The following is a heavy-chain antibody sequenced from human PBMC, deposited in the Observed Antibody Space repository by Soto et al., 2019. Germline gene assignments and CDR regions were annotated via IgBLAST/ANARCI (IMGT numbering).Heavy chain of an antibody. CDR1: GFSLTGYY. J-gene: IGHJ6*02. CDR3: ARKLELRGSYYYYYDMDV. D-gene: IGHD1-7*01. V-gene: IGHV1-2*02. CDR2: INPNTGGT. Sequence: ASVKVSCKASGFSLTGYYFHWIRAAPGQGLEWLGWINPNTGGTTYAQKFQGRATMTRDTSISTAYMELSRLRSDDTAVYYCARKLELRGSYYYYYDMDVWGQGTTVTVSS.